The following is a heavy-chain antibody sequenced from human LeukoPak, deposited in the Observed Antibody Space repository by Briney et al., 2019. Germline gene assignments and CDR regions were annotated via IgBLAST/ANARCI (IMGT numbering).Heavy chain of an antibody. CDR3: ARAGYCSSTSCYDYYYMDV. CDR2: IKQDGSEK. V-gene: IGHV3-7*04. J-gene: IGHJ6*03. CDR1: GFTFSSCW. Sequence: GGSLRLSCAASGFTFSSCWMSWVRQAPGKGLEWVANIKQDGSEKYYVDSVKGRFTISRDNAKNSLYLQMNSLRAEDTAVYYCARAGYCSSTSCYDYYYMDVWGKGTTVTVSS. D-gene: IGHD2-2*01.